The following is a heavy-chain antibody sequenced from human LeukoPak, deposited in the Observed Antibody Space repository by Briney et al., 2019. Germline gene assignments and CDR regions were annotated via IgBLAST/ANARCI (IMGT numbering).Heavy chain of an antibody. V-gene: IGHV3-21*01. D-gene: IGHD6-13*01. CDR1: GSTFSSYS. J-gene: IGHJ4*02. CDR3: ARDGAAAGAWVDY. Sequence: GGSLRLSCAASGSTFSSYSMNWVRQAPGKGLEWVSSISSSSSYIYYADSVKGRFTISRDNAKNSLYLQMNSLRAEDTAVYYCARDGAAAGAWVDYWGQGTLVTVSS. CDR2: ISSSSSYI.